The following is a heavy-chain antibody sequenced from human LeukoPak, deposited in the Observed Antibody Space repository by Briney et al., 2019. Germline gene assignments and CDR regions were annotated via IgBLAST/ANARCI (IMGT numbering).Heavy chain of an antibody. V-gene: IGHV3-33*08. CDR2: IWYDGSNK. D-gene: IGHD3-10*01. Sequence: PGGSLRLSCAASGFTFSSYAMHWVRQAPGKGLEWVAVIWYDGSNKYYADSVKGRFTISRDNSKNTLYLQMNSLRAEDTAVYYCARWFGELSPFDYWGQGTLVTVSS. CDR1: GFTFSSYA. J-gene: IGHJ4*02. CDR3: ARWFGELSPFDY.